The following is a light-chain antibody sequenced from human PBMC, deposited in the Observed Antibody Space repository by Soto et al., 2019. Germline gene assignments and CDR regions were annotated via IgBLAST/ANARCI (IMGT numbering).Light chain of an antibody. CDR3: QRYGGPPYT. J-gene: IGKJ2*01. CDR1: QSVGASY. Sequence: EIVLTQSPGTLALSPGDRATLSCRASQSVGASYLAWYQQKLGQAPRLLIFGASNRAPGVAARFIGSGSGTDFTLIIARLEPEEFAVYLCQRYGGPPYTFGQGTKLEIK. CDR2: GAS. V-gene: IGKV3-20*01.